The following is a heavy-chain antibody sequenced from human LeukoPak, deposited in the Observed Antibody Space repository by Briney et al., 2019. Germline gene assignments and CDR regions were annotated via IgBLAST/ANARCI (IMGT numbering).Heavy chain of an antibody. CDR2: TRYDGSNK. CDR3: AKDRVEAAAGSIDY. Sequence: GGSLRLSCAASEFTFSSYGMHWVRQAPGKGLEWVAFTRYDGSNKYYADSVKGRFTISRDNSKNTLYLQMNSLRAEDTAVYYCAKDRVEAAAGSIDYWGQGTLVTVSS. V-gene: IGHV3-30*02. D-gene: IGHD6-13*01. CDR1: EFTFSSYG. J-gene: IGHJ4*02.